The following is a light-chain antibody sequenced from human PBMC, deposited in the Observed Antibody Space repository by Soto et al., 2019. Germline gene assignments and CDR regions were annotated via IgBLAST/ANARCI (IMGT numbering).Light chain of an antibody. Sequence: EIVLTQSPGTLSLSPGERATRSCRASQAISSNCLVWYQVKSGRAPRVLIHSASIKATDIPARFGGGGSGTYFSLTISRLQREDFAVYYDQQCGSPPFTFGPGTKVYIK. CDR3: QQCGSPPFT. J-gene: IGKJ3*01. CDR1: QAISSNC. CDR2: SAS. V-gene: IGKV3-20*01.